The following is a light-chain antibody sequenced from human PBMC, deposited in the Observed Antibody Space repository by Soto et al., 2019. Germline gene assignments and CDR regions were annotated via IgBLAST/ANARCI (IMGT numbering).Light chain of an antibody. CDR3: QQYDVWPALT. J-gene: IGKJ4*02. V-gene: IGKV3-15*01. Sequence: EKALTQSPVPLSLSPGERATLSCRASQSVSSNLAWYQQRPGQAPRLLIYGASTRASGVPDRFSGSGSGTEFILTISSLQSEDSAVYYCQQYDVWPALTFGGGTEVDIK. CDR2: GAS. CDR1: QSVSSN.